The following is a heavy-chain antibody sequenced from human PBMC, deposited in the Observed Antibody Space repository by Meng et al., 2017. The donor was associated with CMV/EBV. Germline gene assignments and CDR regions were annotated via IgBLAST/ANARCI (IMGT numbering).Heavy chain of an antibody. Sequence: GGSLRLSCAASGFTFSDYYMSWIRQAPGKGLEWVSYISSSGSTIYYADSVKGRFTISRDNAKNSLYLQMNSLRAEDTAVYYCARHLAAIFGVDAFDIWGQGTVVTVSS. CDR1: GFTFSDYY. CDR2: ISSSGSTI. V-gene: IGHV3-11*01. D-gene: IGHD3-3*01. J-gene: IGHJ3*02. CDR3: ARHLAAIFGVDAFDI.